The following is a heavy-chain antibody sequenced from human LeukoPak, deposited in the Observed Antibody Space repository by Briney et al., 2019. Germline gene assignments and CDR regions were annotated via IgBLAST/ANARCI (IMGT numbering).Heavy chain of an antibody. CDR3: AKDSVAVTGTGNIDY. CDR1: GFTFDDYA. Sequence: GGSLRLSCAASGFTFDDYAMHWVRQAPGKGLEWVSLISWDGGSSYYADSVKGRFTISRDNSKNSLYLQMNSLRAEDTALYYCAKDSVAVTGTGNIDYWGQGALVTVSS. J-gene: IGHJ4*02. CDR2: ISWDGGSS. V-gene: IGHV3-43D*03. D-gene: IGHD6-19*01.